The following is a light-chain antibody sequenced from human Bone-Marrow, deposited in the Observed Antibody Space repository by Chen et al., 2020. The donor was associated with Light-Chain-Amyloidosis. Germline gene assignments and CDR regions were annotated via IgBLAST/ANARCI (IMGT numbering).Light chain of an antibody. J-gene: IGLJ3*02. V-gene: IGLV3-1*01. Sequence: SYELTPPPSLSVSPGPTASIPCSGDKLGSKYASWYQQKPGQSPVLVIYQVSNRPSGIPERFSGSNSGNTATLTSSGTQALDEADYYCQAWDSSTNWVFGGGTKLTVL. CDR2: QVS. CDR3: QAWDSSTNWV. CDR1: KLGSKY.